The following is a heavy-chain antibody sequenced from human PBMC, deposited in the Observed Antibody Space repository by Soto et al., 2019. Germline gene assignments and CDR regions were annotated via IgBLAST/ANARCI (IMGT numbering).Heavy chain of an antibody. Sequence: QVQLVQSGAEVKKPGASVKVSCKVSGYTFTSYGISWVRQAPGQGLEWMGWINTYTGNINYAQKLQGRVTMTTDTSTSTAYMELRSLRSDDTALYYCERERGGYKHFDYWGQGTLVTVSS. D-gene: IGHD1-26*01. J-gene: IGHJ4*02. CDR3: ERERGGYKHFDY. V-gene: IGHV1-18*01. CDR1: GYTFTSYG. CDR2: INTYTGNI.